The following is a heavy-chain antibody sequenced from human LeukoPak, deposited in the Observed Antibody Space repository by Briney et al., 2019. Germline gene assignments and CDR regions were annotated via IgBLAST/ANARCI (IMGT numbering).Heavy chain of an antibody. CDR2: ISAYNGNT. D-gene: IGHD3-3*01. CDR3: ARLSHPEYYDFWSGYFRY. CDR1: RYTFTSYG. Sequence: GASVKVSCTASRYTFTSYGVSWVRQAPGQGLEWMGWISAYNGNTNYAQKLQGRVTMTTDTSTSTAYMELRSLRSDDTAVYYCARLSHPEYYDFWSGYFRYWGQGTLVTVSS. J-gene: IGHJ4*02. V-gene: IGHV1-18*01.